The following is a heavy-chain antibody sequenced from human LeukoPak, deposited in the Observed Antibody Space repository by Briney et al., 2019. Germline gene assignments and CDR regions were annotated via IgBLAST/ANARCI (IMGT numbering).Heavy chain of an antibody. V-gene: IGHV1-18*01. D-gene: IGHD6-13*01. CDR3: ARGASRIAAAGSDY. CDR2: ISAYNGNT. Sequence: ASVEVSCKASGYTFTSYGISWVRQAPGQGLEWMGWISAYNGNTNYAQKLQGRVTMTTDTSTSTAYMELRSLRSDDTAVYYCARGASRIAAAGSDYWGQGTLVTVSS. J-gene: IGHJ4*02. CDR1: GYTFTSYG.